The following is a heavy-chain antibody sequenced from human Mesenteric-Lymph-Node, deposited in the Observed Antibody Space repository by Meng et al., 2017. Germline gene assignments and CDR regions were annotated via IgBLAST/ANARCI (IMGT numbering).Heavy chain of an antibody. CDR3: ARDPTGGEDHQRV. CDR1: GGSISSADYY. D-gene: IGHD1-14*01. Sequence: QVQLQESGPGLGKPSQPLSLTCTVSGGSISSADYYWSCIRQSPGKGLEWIGKIYHSGITIYNPSLKSRVTMSVDNSKNQFSLKLNSMTAADTAVYYCARDPTGGEDHQRVWGRGTLVTVSS. J-gene: IGHJ4*02. CDR2: IYHSGIT. V-gene: IGHV4-30-4*01.